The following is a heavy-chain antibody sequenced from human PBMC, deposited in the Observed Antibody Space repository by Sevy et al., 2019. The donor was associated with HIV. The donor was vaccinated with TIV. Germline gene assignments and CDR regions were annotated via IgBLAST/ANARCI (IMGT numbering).Heavy chain of an antibody. J-gene: IGHJ4*02. CDR1: GFTFSDYY. Sequence: GGSLRLSCAASGFTFSDYYMSWIRQAPGKGLEWVSYISSSGSTIYYADSVKGRFTISRDNAKKSLYLQMNSLRAEDTAVYYCARLITYYDFWSGYQENYFDYWGQGTLVTVSS. D-gene: IGHD3-3*01. V-gene: IGHV3-11*01. CDR3: ARLITYYDFWSGYQENYFDY. CDR2: ISSSGSTI.